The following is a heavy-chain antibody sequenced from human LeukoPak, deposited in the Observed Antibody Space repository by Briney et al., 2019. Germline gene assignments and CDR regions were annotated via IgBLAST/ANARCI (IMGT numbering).Heavy chain of an antibody. D-gene: IGHD2-15*01. CDR2: IWYDGSNK. CDR3: AKATCSGASCFSNSRDAFDI. V-gene: IGHV3-33*06. CDR1: GLIFSDFG. J-gene: IGHJ3*02. Sequence: PGGSLRLSCAASGLIFSDFGMHWVRQAPGKGLEWMAIIWYDGSNKYYADSVKDRFTISRDNSQNTMYLQMNSLRAEDTAVYYCAKATCSGASCFSNSRDAFDIWGQGTMVTVSS.